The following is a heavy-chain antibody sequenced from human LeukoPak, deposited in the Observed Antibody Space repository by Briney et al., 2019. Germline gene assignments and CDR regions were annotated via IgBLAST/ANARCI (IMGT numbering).Heavy chain of an antibody. CDR3: ARDYDYGDYPGY. J-gene: IGHJ4*02. CDR1: GFMFDYYG. CDR2: INWNGGRT. V-gene: IGHV3-20*04. D-gene: IGHD4-17*01. Sequence: RAGGSLRLSCAASGFMFDYYGMSWVRQAPGKGLDWGSGINWNGGRTGYADSVKGRFTISRDNAKNSLYLQMNSLRAEDTALYYCARDYDYGDYPGYWGQGTLVTVSS.